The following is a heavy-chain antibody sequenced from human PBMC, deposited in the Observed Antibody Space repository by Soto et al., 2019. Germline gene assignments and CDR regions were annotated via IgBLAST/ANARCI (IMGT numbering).Heavy chain of an antibody. Sequence: GASVKVSCKASGYTFTSYDINWVRQATGQGLEWMGWMNPNSGNTGYAQKFQGRVTMTRNTSISTAYMELSSLRSDDTAVYYCARSDDYGDFFDYWGQGTLVTVSS. V-gene: IGHV1-8*01. CDR2: MNPNSGNT. CDR1: GYTFTSYD. D-gene: IGHD4-17*01. CDR3: ARSDDYGDFFDY. J-gene: IGHJ4*02.